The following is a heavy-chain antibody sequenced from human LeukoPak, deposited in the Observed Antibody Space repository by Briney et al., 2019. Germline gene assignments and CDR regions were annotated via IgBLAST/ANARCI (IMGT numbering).Heavy chain of an antibody. CDR2: IRSDGTA. D-gene: IGHD1-26*01. CDR3: ARDGSYKLDY. Sequence: PGGSLRLSCAASGLTFSSAWMHWVRQTPGKRLVWISRIRSDGTATYADSVRGRFTISRDNAKNTLYLQMNNLRAHDTGIYYCARDGSYKLDYWGQGALVTVSS. CDR1: GLTFSSAW. J-gene: IGHJ4*02. V-gene: IGHV3-74*01.